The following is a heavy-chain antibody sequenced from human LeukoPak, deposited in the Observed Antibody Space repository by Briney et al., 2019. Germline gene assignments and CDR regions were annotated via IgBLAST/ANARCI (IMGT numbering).Heavy chain of an antibody. Sequence: GGSLRLSCAASGFPFSTYAMNWVRQAPGKGLEWVSVITGSGGFTQYADSVKGRFTISRDNSKNTVYLQMNSLRIEDTALYYCVRSLDYWGQGTLVTVSS. CDR2: ITGSGGFT. CDR3: VRSLDY. CDR1: GFPFSTYA. J-gene: IGHJ4*02. V-gene: IGHV3-23*01.